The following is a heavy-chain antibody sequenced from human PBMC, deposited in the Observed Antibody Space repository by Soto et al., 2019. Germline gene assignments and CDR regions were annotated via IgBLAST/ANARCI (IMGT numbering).Heavy chain of an antibody. D-gene: IGHD6-6*01. CDR3: ARDLLAVRTGHYGMDV. V-gene: IGHV1-69*13. J-gene: IGHJ6*02. Sequence: GASVKVSCKASGGTFSSYVISWVRQAPGQGLEWMGGIIPIFGTANYAQKFQGRVTITADESTSTAYMELSSLRSEDTAVYYCARDLLAVRTGHYGMDVWGQGTTVTVSS. CDR2: IIPIFGTA. CDR1: GGTFSSYV.